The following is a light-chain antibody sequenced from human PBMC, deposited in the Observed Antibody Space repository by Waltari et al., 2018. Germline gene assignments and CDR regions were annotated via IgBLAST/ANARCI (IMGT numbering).Light chain of an antibody. J-gene: IGLJ2*01. Sequence: QSALTQPASVSGSPGQSITISCTGSSSDVGGYNSVSWYQQYPGKAPKLMIYDVSNRPSGVSNLFSGYKSGNTASLTISALQAEDEADYYCSSYTTSSTLGFGGGTKLTVL. V-gene: IGLV2-14*03. CDR2: DVS. CDR1: SSDVGGYNS. CDR3: SSYTTSSTLG.